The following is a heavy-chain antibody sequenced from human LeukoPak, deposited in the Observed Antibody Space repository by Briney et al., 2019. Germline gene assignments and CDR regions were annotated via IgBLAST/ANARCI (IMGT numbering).Heavy chain of an antibody. Sequence: NSSETLSLTCTVSGVSISSGGYYWSWIRQPPGKGLEWIGYIYHSGSTYYNPSLKSRVTISVDRSKNQFSLKLSSVTAADTAVYYCARVRGSGSYYFDYWGQGTLVTVSS. CDR2: IYHSGST. J-gene: IGHJ4*02. CDR3: ARVRGSGSYYFDY. V-gene: IGHV4-30-2*01. D-gene: IGHD3-10*01. CDR1: GVSISSGGYY.